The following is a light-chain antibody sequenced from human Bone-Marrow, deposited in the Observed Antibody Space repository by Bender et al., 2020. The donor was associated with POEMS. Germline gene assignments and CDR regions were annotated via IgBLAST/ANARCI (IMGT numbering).Light chain of an antibody. J-gene: IGLJ1*01. CDR1: SSDVDNYIY. Sequence: QSALTQPRSVSGSPGQSVTISCTGASSDVDNYIYVSWFQQRPGKAPNLMIYDVSKRPSGVSHRFSGSKFGNTASLTISGLQGEDEADYYCCSYAGGYTHYVFGTATKVTVL. CDR2: DVS. CDR3: CSYAGGYTHYV. V-gene: IGLV2-11*01.